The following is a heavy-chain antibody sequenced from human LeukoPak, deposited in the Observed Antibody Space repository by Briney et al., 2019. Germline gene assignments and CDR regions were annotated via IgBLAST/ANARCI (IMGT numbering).Heavy chain of an antibody. Sequence: SGGSLRLSCAASGFSFSNYDMVWVRQVAGKGLEWVSGIGVSGDTYYSDSVKGRFTVSREGARSSLYLQMNSLRVGDTAIYYCAKAPDCRTSWCLSRDDYYLDYWGQGTLVTVS. CDR3: AKAPDCRTSWCLSRDDYYLDY. V-gene: IGHV3-13*01. D-gene: IGHD3/OR15-3a*01. CDR2: IGVSGDT. CDR1: GFSFSNYD. J-gene: IGHJ4*02.